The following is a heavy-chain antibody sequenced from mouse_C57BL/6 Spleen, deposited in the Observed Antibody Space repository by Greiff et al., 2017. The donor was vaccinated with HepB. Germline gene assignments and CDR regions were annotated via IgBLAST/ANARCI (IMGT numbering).Heavy chain of an antibody. Sequence: QVQLQQSGAELVMPGASVKLSCKASGYTFTSYWMHWVKQRPGQGLEWIGEIDPSDSYTNYNQKFKGKSTLTVDKSSSTAYMQLSSLTSEDSAVYYCARPYYSNYNYAMDYWGQGTSVTVSS. CDR3: ARPYYSNYNYAMDY. CDR2: IDPSDSYT. D-gene: IGHD2-5*01. CDR1: GYTFTSYW. J-gene: IGHJ4*01. V-gene: IGHV1-69*01.